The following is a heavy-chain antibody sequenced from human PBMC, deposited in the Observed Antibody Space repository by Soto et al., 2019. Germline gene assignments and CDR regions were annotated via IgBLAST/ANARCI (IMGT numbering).Heavy chain of an antibody. CDR2: INEDGRTR. CDR3: SIESVPWFGELFFLDN. V-gene: IGHV3-7*01. J-gene: IGHJ4*01. D-gene: IGHD3-10*01. CDR1: GFTFSTSW. Sequence: GGPLRLSCAAPGFTFSTSWMSWVRQAPGKGLEWMANINEDGRTRYYVDSVKGRFAISRDHVQKSLYLQMNSLRAEDTAVYYCSIESVPWFGELFFLDNCGHGPPVTV.